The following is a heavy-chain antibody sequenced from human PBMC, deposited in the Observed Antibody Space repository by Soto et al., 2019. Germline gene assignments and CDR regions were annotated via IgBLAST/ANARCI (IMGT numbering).Heavy chain of an antibody. CDR3: AREIERLLGY. D-gene: IGHD3-10*01. CDR2: ISYDGSNK. Sequence: QVQLVESGGGVVQPGRSLRLSCAASGFTFSSYAMHWVRQAPGKGLDWVAVISYDGSNKYYADSVKGRFTISRDNSKNPLYLQLNSLRAEDTAVYYCAREIERLLGYWGQGTLVTVSS. J-gene: IGHJ4*02. V-gene: IGHV3-30-3*01. CDR1: GFTFSSYA.